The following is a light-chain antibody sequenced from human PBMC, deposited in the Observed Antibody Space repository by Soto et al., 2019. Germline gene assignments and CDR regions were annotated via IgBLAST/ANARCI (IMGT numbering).Light chain of an antibody. Sequence: DIQMTQSPSSVSASVGDRVTITCRASQAIDSWLVWYQQKPGKAPKFLITAASTLRSGVPSRFSAGGSGTEFTLTISSLRPEDFATYYCQQAHSLTPLTFGGGTKVEI. CDR3: QQAHSLTPLT. CDR1: QAIDSW. CDR2: AAS. V-gene: IGKV1-12*01. J-gene: IGKJ4*01.